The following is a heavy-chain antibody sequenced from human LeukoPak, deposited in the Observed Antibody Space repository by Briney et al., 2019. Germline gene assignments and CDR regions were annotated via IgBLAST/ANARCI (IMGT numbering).Heavy chain of an antibody. CDR2: INHSGST. Sequence: SETLSLTCAVYGGSFSGYYWSWIRQPPGKGQEWIGVINHSGSTNYNPSLKSRVTISADTSKNQFSLKLSSVTAADTAVYYCARERGYSYGSADCWGQRTLVTASS. CDR1: GGSFSGYY. CDR3: ARERGYSYGSADC. V-gene: IGHV4-34*01. D-gene: IGHD5-18*01. J-gene: IGHJ4*02.